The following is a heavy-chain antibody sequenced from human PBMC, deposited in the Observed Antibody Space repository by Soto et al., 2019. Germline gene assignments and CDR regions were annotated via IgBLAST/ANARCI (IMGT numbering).Heavy chain of an antibody. Sequence: EVQLLESGGGLVQPGGSLRLSCAASGFTFSSYGMTWVRQAPGKGLEWVSFSSATGAGTYYADSVKGRFTISRDNSKNTLYLQMTCLRADDTDVYYCAKDRRAGGNYGFYYDFRGQGNLVIVSS. D-gene: IGHD1-7*01. CDR1: GFTFSSYG. V-gene: IGHV3-23*01. CDR2: SSATGAGT. CDR3: AKDRRAGGNYGFYYDF. J-gene: IGHJ4*02.